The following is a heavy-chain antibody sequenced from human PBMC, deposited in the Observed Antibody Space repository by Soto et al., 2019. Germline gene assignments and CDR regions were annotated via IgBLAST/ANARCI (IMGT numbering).Heavy chain of an antibody. CDR2: IYYSGST. J-gene: IGHJ3*02. CDR1: SPSITSHY. V-gene: IGHV4-59*08. Sequence: SETLSLTCAFTSPSITSHYWRWMTEPPGKGLEWIGYIYYSGSTNYNPSLKSRVTISVDTSKNQFSLKLSSVTAADTAVYYCARAPYYDYVWGSYRIDAFDIWGQGTMVT. CDR3: ARAPYYDYVWGSYRIDAFDI. D-gene: IGHD3-16*02.